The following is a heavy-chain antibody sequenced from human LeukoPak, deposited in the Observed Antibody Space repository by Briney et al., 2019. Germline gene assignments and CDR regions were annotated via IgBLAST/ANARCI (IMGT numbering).Heavy chain of an antibody. CDR1: GGSISSYY. D-gene: IGHD3-9*01. CDR2: IHYTGST. Sequence: KPSETLSLTCTVYGGSISSYYWSWIRQSPGKGLECIGYIHYTGSTNYNPSLKSRVTISVDTSKNQFSLKLSSVTAADTAVYYCARFSRYYDILTGPSPYYYYMDVWGKGTTVTISS. J-gene: IGHJ6*03. CDR3: ARFSRYYDILTGPSPYYYYMDV. V-gene: IGHV4-59*08.